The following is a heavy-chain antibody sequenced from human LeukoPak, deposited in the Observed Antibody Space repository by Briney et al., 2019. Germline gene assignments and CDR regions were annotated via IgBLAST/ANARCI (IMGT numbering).Heavy chain of an antibody. D-gene: IGHD6-13*01. Sequence: GGSLRLSCAASGFTFSSYWMQWVRQAPGKGLVWVSRINSDGSSTSYADSVKGRFTSSRDNAKNTLYLQMNSLRAEDTAVYYCARYLGNYYYYGMDVWGQGTTVTVSS. J-gene: IGHJ6*02. V-gene: IGHV3-74*01. CDR1: GFTFSSYW. CDR2: INSDGSST. CDR3: ARYLGNYYYYGMDV.